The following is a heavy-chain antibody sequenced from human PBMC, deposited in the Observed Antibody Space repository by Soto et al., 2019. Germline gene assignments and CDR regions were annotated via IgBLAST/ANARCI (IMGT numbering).Heavy chain of an antibody. V-gene: IGHV3-23*04. CDR1: GFTFSSYA. CDR3: AKAYYDILSAYRYGHAFEI. J-gene: IGHJ3*02. CDR2: ISGSGGST. D-gene: IGHD3-9*01. Sequence: EVQLVESGGGLVQPGGSLRLSCAASGFTFSSYAMSWVRQAPGKGLEWVSVISGSGGSTYYADSVKGRFTISRDNSKNTLYLQMNSLRAEDTAVYYCAKAYYDILSAYRYGHAFEIWGQGTMVTVSS.